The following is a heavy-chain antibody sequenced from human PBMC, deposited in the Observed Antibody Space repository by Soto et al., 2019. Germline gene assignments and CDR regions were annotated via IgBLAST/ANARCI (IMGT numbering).Heavy chain of an antibody. V-gene: IGHV3-23*01. CDR2: ISGSGGST. CDR3: AKDCSSTSCYSRFDP. Sequence: GGSLRLSCAASGFTFSSYAMSWVRQAPGKGLEWVSAISGSGGSTYYADSVKGRFTISRDNSKNTLYLQMNSLRAEDTAVYYCAKDCSSTSCYSRFDPWGQGTLVTVSS. CDR1: GFTFSSYA. D-gene: IGHD2-2*02. J-gene: IGHJ5*02.